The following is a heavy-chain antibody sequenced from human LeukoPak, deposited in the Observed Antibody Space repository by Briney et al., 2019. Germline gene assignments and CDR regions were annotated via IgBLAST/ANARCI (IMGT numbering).Heavy chain of an antibody. Sequence: GASVKVSCTASGGTFSSYTISWVRQAPGQGLEWMGRIIPILGIANYAQKFQGRVTITADKSTSTTYMELSSLRSEDTAVYYRASVDIAAYYYGMDVWGQGTTVTVSS. CDR2: IIPILGIA. CDR3: ASVDIAAYYYGMDV. D-gene: IGHD5-12*01. CDR1: GGTFSSYT. J-gene: IGHJ6*02. V-gene: IGHV1-69*02.